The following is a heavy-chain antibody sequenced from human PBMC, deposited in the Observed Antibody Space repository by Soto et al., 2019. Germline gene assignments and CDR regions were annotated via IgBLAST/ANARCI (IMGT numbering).Heavy chain of an antibody. V-gene: IGHV4-59*12. CDR1: GGSISSYY. CDR2: IYYSGST. J-gene: IGHJ3*02. D-gene: IGHD6-19*01. Sequence: PSETLSLTCTVSGGSISSYYWSWIRQPPGKGLEWIGYIYYSGSTYYNPTLKSRVTISVDTSKNQFSLKLSSVTAADTAVYYCARGTIAVAGNIAFDIWGQGTRVTVSS. CDR3: ARGTIAVAGNIAFDI.